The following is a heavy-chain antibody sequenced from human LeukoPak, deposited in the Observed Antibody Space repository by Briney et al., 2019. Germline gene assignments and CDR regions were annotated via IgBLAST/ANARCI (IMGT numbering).Heavy chain of an antibody. CDR3: ARGAAGTVPFDY. Sequence: SETLSLTCAVSGGXISSYYWSWIRQPPGKGLEWIGYTHYSGSTDYNPSLKTRVTISVDTSKNQFSLKLSSVTAADTAVYYCARGAAGTVPFDYWGQGTLVTVS. CDR1: GGXISSYY. D-gene: IGHD6-13*01. J-gene: IGHJ4*02. CDR2: THYSGST. V-gene: IGHV4-59*08.